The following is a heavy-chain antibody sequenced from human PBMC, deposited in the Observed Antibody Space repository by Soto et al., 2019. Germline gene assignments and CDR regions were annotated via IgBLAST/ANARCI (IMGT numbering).Heavy chain of an antibody. CDR3: AKVYYDSSGYYLDY. CDR2: ISGSGGST. CDR1: GFTFSSYA. Sequence: GGSLRLSCAASGFTFSSYAMSWVRQAPGKGLEWVSAISGSGGSTYYADSVKGRFTISRDNSKNTLYLQMNSLRAEDTAVYYCAKVYYDSSGYYLDYWGQGTLVTVSS. D-gene: IGHD3-22*01. V-gene: IGHV3-23*01. J-gene: IGHJ4*02.